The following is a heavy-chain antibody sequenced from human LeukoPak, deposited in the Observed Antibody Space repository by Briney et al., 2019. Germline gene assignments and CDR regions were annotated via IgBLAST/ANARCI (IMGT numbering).Heavy chain of an antibody. V-gene: IGHV1-18*01. CDR1: GYTFTSYG. CDR2: ISAYNGDT. Sequence: GASVKVSCKASGYTFTSYGISWVRQAPGQGLEWMGWISAYNGDTNYAQKLQGRVTMTTDTSTSTAYMELRSLRSDDTAVYYCARDHYYDSSGRGRSFDYWGQGTLVTVSS. J-gene: IGHJ4*02. D-gene: IGHD3-22*01. CDR3: ARDHYYDSSGRGRSFDY.